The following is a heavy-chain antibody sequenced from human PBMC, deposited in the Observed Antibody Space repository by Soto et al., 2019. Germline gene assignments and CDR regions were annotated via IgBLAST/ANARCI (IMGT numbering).Heavy chain of an antibody. CDR2: MTPNSGNT. CDR3: ARRYYDSAIVGFDP. CDR1: GYTFTSYD. Sequence: QVQLVQSGAEVKKPGASVKVSCKASGYTFTSYDINWVRQATGQGLEWMGWMTPNSGNTGYAQKFQGRVTMTRNTSISTAYMELSSLRSEDTAVYYCARRYYDSAIVGFDPWGQGTLVTVSS. V-gene: IGHV1-8*01. J-gene: IGHJ5*02. D-gene: IGHD3-3*01.